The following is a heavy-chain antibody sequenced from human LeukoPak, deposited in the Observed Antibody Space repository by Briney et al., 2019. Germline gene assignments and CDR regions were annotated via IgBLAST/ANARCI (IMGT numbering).Heavy chain of an antibody. Sequence: GGSLRLSCAASGFTFSSYEMNWVRQAPGKGLEWVSYISSSGSTIYYADSVKGRFTISRDNAKNSLHLQMNSLRAEDTAVYYCASQPWDIVVVPAAMGGFDPWGQGTLVTVSS. J-gene: IGHJ5*02. CDR1: GFTFSSYE. CDR2: ISSSGSTI. CDR3: ASQPWDIVVVPAAMGGFDP. V-gene: IGHV3-48*03. D-gene: IGHD2-2*01.